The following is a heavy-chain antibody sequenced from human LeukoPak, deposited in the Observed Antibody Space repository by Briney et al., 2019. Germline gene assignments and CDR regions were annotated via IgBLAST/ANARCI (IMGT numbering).Heavy chain of an antibody. V-gene: IGHV4-39*01. J-gene: IGHJ4*02. D-gene: IGHD1-14*01. Sequence: SETLSLTCTVSGGSISSSSYYWGWIRQPPGTGLEWIGSIYYSGSTYYNPSLKSRVTISVDTSKNQFSLKLSSVTAADTAVYYCARITGYYFDYWGQGTLVTVSS. CDR3: ARITGYYFDY. CDR1: GGSISSSSYY. CDR2: IYYSGST.